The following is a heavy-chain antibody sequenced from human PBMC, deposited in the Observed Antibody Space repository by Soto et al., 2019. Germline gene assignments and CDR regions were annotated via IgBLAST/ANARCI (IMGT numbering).Heavy chain of an antibody. CDR2: ISSSGSTI. CDR1: GFTFSDYY. CDR3: ARQWLPHGPEYFQH. J-gene: IGHJ1*01. Sequence: GGSLRLSCAASGFTFSDYYMSWIRQAPGKGLEWVSYISSSGSTIYYADSVKGRFTISRDNAKNSLYLQMNSLRAEDTAVYYCARQWLPHGPEYFQHWGQGTLVTVSS. V-gene: IGHV3-11*01. D-gene: IGHD6-19*01.